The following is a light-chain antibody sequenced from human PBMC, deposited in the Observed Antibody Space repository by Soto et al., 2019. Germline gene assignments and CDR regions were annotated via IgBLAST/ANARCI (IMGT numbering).Light chain of an antibody. Sequence: DIQMTQSPSSLSASVGDSVLITCRESQSISSYLNWYQQKPGKAPKLLIYAASSLQSGVPSRFSGSGSGTDFTLTISSLQPENFATYYCQQSYSTPITFGQGTRLEIK. CDR3: QQSYSTPIT. V-gene: IGKV1-39*01. CDR1: QSISSY. CDR2: AAS. J-gene: IGKJ5*01.